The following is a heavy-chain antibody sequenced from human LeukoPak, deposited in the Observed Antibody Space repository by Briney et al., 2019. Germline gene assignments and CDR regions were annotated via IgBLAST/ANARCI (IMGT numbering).Heavy chain of an antibody. J-gene: IGHJ6*02. CDR2: MNPNSGNT. V-gene: IGHV1-8*01. D-gene: IGHD3-3*01. CDR3: ARGPQYYDFWSGAPNYYYYGMDV. Sequence: ASVKVSCKASGYTFTRYDINWVRQATGQGLEWMGWMNPNSGNTGYAQKFQGRVTTTRNTSISTAYMELSSLRSEDTAVYYCARGPQYYDFWSGAPNYYYYGMDVRGQGTTVTVSS. CDR1: GYTFTRYD.